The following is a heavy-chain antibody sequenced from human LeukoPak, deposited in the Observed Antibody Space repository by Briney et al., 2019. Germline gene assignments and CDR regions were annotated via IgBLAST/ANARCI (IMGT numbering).Heavy chain of an antibody. CDR3: ASAGGNSGY. CDR1: GGSFSGYY. Sequence: SETLSLTCAVYGGSFSGYYWSWIRQPPGKGPEWIGEINHSGSTNYNPSLKSRVTISVDTSKNQFSLKLSSVTAADTAVYYCASAGGNSGYWGQGTLVTVSS. D-gene: IGHD4-23*01. CDR2: INHSGST. J-gene: IGHJ4*02. V-gene: IGHV4-34*01.